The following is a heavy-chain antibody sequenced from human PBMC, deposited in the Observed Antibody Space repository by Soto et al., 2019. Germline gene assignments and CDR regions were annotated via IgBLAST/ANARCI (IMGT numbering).Heavy chain of an antibody. CDR1: GFTFSTYV. CDR3: AQSRFITTWHFAY. Sequence: QVQLVESGGGVVQPGRSLRLSCAASGFTFSTYVMHWVRQAPGKGLEWVAVIPYAGTKEYYADSVRGRFTISRDNSKNTLYLQRNTLRAEDTAVYYCAQSRFITTWHFAYWGQGPLVPVSS. D-gene: IGHD3-3*01. J-gene: IGHJ4*02. CDR2: IPYAGTKE. V-gene: IGHV3-30*04.